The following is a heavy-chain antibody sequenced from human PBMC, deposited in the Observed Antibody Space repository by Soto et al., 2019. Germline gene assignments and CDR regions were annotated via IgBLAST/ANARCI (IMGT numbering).Heavy chain of an antibody. CDR3: ARDQPGSPVFDRAFDI. V-gene: IGHV4-59*01. CDR1: GASISSYY. D-gene: IGHD1-26*01. Sequence: PSETLSLTCTVSGASISSYYWSWVRQPPGKGLEWIGYMDYSGTKNNPSLKSRVTLSMDTSKNQFSLKLSSVTAADTAVYYCARDQPGSPVFDRAFDIWGQGTMVTVSS. CDR2: MDYSGT. J-gene: IGHJ3*02.